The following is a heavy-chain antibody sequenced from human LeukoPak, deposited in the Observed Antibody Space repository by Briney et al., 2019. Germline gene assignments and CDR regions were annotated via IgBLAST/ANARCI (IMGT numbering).Heavy chain of an antibody. CDR2: IYYSGST. Sequence: PSETLSLTCTVSGGSISSYYWSWIRQPPGKGPEWIGYIYYSGSTNYNPSLKSRVTISVDTSKNQFSLKLSSVTAADTAVYYCARDRDGYNPLDYWGQGTLVTVSS. D-gene: IGHD5-24*01. CDR1: GGSISSYY. J-gene: IGHJ4*02. CDR3: ARDRDGYNPLDY. V-gene: IGHV4-59*01.